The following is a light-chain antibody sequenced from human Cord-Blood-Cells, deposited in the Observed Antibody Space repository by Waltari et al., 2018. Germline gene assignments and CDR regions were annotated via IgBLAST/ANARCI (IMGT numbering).Light chain of an antibody. CDR2: KAS. J-gene: IGKJ2*01. CDR3: QQYNSYSYT. CDR1: QSISSW. Sequence: DIQMTQSPSTLSPSVGDRIPIPCRASQSISSWLAWYQQKPGKAPKLLIYKASSLESGVPSRFSGSGSGTEFTLTISSLQPDDFATYYCQQYNSYSYTFGQGTKLEIK. V-gene: IGKV1-5*03.